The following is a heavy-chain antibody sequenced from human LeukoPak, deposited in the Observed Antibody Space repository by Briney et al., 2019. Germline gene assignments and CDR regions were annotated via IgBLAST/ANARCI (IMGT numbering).Heavy chain of an antibody. CDR1: GGSFSGYY. V-gene: IGHV4-34*01. CDR3: ARGGGWLDC. J-gene: IGHJ5*01. Sequence: SETLSLTCAVYGGSFSGYYWSWIRQPPGKGLEWIGEINHSGSTNYNPSLKSRVTISVDTSKNQFSLKLTSVTAADTAVYYCARGGGWLDCWGQGALVTVSS. CDR2: INHSGST. D-gene: IGHD3-10*01.